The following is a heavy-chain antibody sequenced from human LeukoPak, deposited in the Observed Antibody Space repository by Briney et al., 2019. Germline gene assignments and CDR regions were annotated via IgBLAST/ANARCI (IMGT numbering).Heavy chain of an antibody. D-gene: IGHD2-8*01. J-gene: IGHJ4*02. CDR1: GFTFSSYA. CDR2: ISDSGGST. Sequence: PGGSLRLSCAAAGFTFSSYAMSGVRQAPGKGLEWVSAISDSGGSTYDADYVKGRFTISRDNSKNTLYLQMNSLRAEDTAVYYCAKDTSIGRYCTNGVCSPFDYWGQGTLVTVSS. V-gene: IGHV3-23*01. CDR3: AKDTSIGRYCTNGVCSPFDY.